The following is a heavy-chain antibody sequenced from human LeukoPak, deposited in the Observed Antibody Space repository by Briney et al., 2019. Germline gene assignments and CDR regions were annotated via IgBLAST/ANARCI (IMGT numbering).Heavy chain of an antibody. CDR2: IISGGSTV. D-gene: IGHD6-25*01. CDR3: ARDPLSLRLTEWYFDL. J-gene: IGHJ2*01. V-gene: IGHV3-11*01. Sequence: PGGSLRLSCAASGFTFTNYYFSWIRQAPGKGLEWVSYIISGGSTVYYADSVKGRLTISRDNAKNSLYLQMNSLRADDTAMYYCARDPLSLRLTEWYFDLWGRGTLVTVSS. CDR1: GFTFTNYY.